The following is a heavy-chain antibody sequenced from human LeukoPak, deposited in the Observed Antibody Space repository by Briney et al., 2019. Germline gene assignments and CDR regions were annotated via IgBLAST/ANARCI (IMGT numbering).Heavy chain of an antibody. CDR1: AVTFFSYS. J-gene: IGHJ3*02. Sequence: GGALRLFCAASAVTFFSYSMNWFRQELREGREWVSSISSSSSSISRSNSVKGRFTISRDNAKNSLYLQMNSLRAEDTAVYYCATALGSSVYSAFDIWGQGTMVTVSS. V-gene: IGHV3-21*01. CDR2: ISSSSSSI. D-gene: IGHD3-22*01. CDR3: ATALGSSVYSAFDI.